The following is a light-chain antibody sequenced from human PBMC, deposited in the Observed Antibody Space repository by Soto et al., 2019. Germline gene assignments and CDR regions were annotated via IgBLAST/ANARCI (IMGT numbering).Light chain of an antibody. CDR1: QSVSSSY. CDR3: QQYGSSPT. CDR2: GAS. J-gene: IGKJ1*01. V-gene: IGKV3-20*01. Sequence: TQSPATLALAPGERVTLSCRASQSVSSSYLAWYQQKPGQAPRLLNYGASSRATGIPDRFSDSGSGTDFTLTISRLEPEDFAVYYCQQYGSSPTFGQGTKVDIK.